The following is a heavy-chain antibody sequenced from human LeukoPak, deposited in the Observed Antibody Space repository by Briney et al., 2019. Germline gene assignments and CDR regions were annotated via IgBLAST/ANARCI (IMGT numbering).Heavy chain of an antibody. D-gene: IGHD4-17*01. CDR3: ARDVVPRDYGDTLNAYDL. J-gene: IGHJ3*01. Sequence: PSETLSLTCAVSGGSLSGYYWSWIRQSPGKGLEWMGDIHHDGRTKYKSSFKSRITIFLVSSKNEVSLRLSPVTPADTALYFCARDVVPRDYGDTLNAYDLWGQGTMATVS. CDR1: GGSLSGYY. CDR2: IHHDGRT. V-gene: IGHV4-34*01.